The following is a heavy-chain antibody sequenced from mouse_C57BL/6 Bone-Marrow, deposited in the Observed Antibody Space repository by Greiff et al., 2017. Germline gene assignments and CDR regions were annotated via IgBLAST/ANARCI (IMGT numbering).Heavy chain of an antibody. V-gene: IGHV5-17*01. Sequence: EVMLVESGGGLVKPGGSLKLSCAASGFTFSDYGMHWVRQAPEKGLEWVAYISSGSNTIYYADTVKGRFTISRDNAKNTLFLQMTSLRSEDTAMYYCAGRGGYWYYAMDYWGQGTSVTVSS. D-gene: IGHD2-3*01. CDR1: GFTFSDYG. CDR3: AGRGGYWYYAMDY. J-gene: IGHJ4*01. CDR2: ISSGSNTI.